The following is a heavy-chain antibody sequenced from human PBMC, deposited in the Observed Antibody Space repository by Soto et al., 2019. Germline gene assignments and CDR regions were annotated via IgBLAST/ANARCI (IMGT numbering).Heavy chain of an antibody. Sequence: GASVKVSCKASGYTFTGYYMHWVRQAPGQGLEWMGWINPNSGGTNYAQKFQGWVTMTRDTSISTAYMELSRLRSDDTAVYYCARDGYSGYDNGGDPRKLFDYWGQGTLVTVSS. CDR1: GYTFTGYY. J-gene: IGHJ4*02. V-gene: IGHV1-2*04. D-gene: IGHD5-12*01. CDR2: INPNSGGT. CDR3: ARDGYSGYDNGGDPRKLFDY.